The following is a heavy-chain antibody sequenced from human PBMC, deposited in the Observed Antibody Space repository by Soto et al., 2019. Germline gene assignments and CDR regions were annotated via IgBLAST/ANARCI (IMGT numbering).Heavy chain of an antibody. V-gene: IGHV4-39*01. J-gene: IGHJ6*03. CDR1: GGSISSSRYY. D-gene: IGHD2-2*01. CDR3: ARTSVLGYCSSTSCYGYYYYYMDV. CDR2: IYYSGST. Sequence: ASETLSLTCTVSGGSISSSRYYWGWIRQPPGKGLEWIGSIYYSGSTYYNPSLKSRVTISVDTSKNQFSLKLSSVTAADTAVYYCARTSVLGYCSSTSCYGYYYYYMDVWGKGTTVTVS.